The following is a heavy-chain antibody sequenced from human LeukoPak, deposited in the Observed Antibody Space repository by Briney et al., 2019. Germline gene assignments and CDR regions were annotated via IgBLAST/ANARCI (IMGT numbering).Heavy chain of an antibody. J-gene: IGHJ4*02. CDR3: ARHVNSGYHHPFDC. CDR1: GGSISSSSYS. D-gene: IGHD3-22*01. Sequence: PSETLSLTCTVSGGSISSSSYSWGWIRQPPGKGLEWIGSLYYSGSTYYNPSLKSRVTISVDTPKNQFSLRLSSVTAADTAVYYCARHVNSGYHHPFDCWGQGTLVTVSS. CDR2: LYYSGST. V-gene: IGHV4-39*01.